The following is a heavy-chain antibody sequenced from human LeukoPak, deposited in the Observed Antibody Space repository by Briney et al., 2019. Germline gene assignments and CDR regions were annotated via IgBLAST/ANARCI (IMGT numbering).Heavy chain of an antibody. CDR2: IIPLFGTV. CDR1: GYSFSNYA. Sequence: SVKVSCKASGYSFSNYAISWVRQAPGQGPEWMGGIIPLFGTVNYAPKFQGRVNITAAKYTSTAYMELSSLRSDDTAVYYCARDQNYDFWSGYYRYWGQGTLVTVSS. CDR3: ARDQNYDFWSGYYRY. J-gene: IGHJ4*02. V-gene: IGHV1-69*06. D-gene: IGHD3-3*01.